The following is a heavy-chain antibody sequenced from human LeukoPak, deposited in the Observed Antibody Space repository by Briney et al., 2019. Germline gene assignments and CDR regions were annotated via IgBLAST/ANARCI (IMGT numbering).Heavy chain of an antibody. CDR3: ARVLPEVYYYDGMDV. V-gene: IGHV4-34*01. CDR1: GGSFSGYY. CDR2: INHSGST. Sequence: PSETLSLTCAVYGGSFSGYYWSWIRQPPGKGLEWIGEINHSGSTNYNPSLKSRVTISVDTSKNQFSLKLSSVTAADTAVYYCARVLPEVYYYDGMDVWGQGTTVTVSS. J-gene: IGHJ6*02.